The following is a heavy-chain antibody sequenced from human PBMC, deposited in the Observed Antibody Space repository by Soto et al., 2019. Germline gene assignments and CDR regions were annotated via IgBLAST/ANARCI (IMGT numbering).Heavy chain of an antibody. CDR1: GFTFSSYG. CDR2: ISYDGSNK. J-gene: IGHJ4*02. Sequence: QVQLVESGGGVVQPGRSLRLSCAASGFTFSSYGMHWVRQAPGKGLEWVAVISYDGSNKYYADSVKGRFTISRDNSKNTLSFQINSLRAEDTAVYYCAKPGVPESYFDYWGQGTLVTVSS. V-gene: IGHV3-30*18. CDR3: AKPGVPESYFDY.